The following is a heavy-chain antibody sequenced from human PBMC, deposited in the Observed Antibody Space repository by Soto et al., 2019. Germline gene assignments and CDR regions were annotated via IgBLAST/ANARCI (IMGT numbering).Heavy chain of an antibody. CDR1: GFTFSSYA. J-gene: IGHJ2*01. CDR3: ARGIVVVTAIVSDWYFDL. Sequence: QVQLVESGGGVVQPGRSLRLSCAASGFTFSSYAMHWVRQAPGKGLEWVAVISYDGSNKYYADSVKGRFTISRDNSKNTLYLQMNSLRAEDTPVYYCARGIVVVTAIVSDWYFDLWGRGTLVTVSS. D-gene: IGHD2-21*02. CDR2: ISYDGSNK. V-gene: IGHV3-30-3*01.